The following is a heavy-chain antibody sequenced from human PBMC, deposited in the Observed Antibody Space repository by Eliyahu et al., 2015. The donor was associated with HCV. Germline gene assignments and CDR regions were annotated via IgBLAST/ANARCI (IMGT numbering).Heavy chain of an antibody. Sequence: EVQLVESGGGLVQPGGSLRLSCAASGFTFSSYEMNWVRQAPGKGLEWVSYISSSGSAIYYADSVKGRFTISRDNAKNSLYLQMNSLRAEDTAVYYCARNSSGSFDYWGQGTLVTVSS. CDR3: ARNSSGSFDY. D-gene: IGHD3-22*01. V-gene: IGHV3-48*03. CDR2: ISSSGSAI. J-gene: IGHJ4*02. CDR1: GFTFSSYE.